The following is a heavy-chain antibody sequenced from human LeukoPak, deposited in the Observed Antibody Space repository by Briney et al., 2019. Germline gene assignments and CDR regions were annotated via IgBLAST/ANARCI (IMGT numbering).Heavy chain of an antibody. D-gene: IGHD3-9*01. J-gene: IGHJ2*01. CDR2: INYSGST. V-gene: IGHV4-59*01. CDR3: ASLRDILTGPKGYFDL. Sequence: SETLSLTCTVSGGSISSYYWSWIRQPPGQGLEWIGYINYSGSTNYNPSLKSRVTISVDTSKNQFSLKLSSVTAADTAVYYCASLRDILTGPKGYFDLWGRGTLVTVSS. CDR1: GGSISSYY.